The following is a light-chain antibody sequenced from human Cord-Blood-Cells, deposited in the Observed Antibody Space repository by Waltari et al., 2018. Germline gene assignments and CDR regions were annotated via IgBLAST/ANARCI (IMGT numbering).Light chain of an antibody. CDR1: QSISSY. V-gene: IGKV1-39*01. J-gene: IGKJ3*01. CDR2: AAS. CDR3: QQSYSTLFT. Sequence: DIQMTQSPSSLSASVGDRVTITCRASQSISSYLIWYQQKPGKAPKLLIYAASSLQSGVPSRFSGSGSGTDFNLTISSLQPEDFATYYCQQSYSTLFTFGPGTKVDIK.